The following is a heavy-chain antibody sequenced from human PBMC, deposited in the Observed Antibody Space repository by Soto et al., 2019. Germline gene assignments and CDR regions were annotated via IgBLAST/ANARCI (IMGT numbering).Heavy chain of an antibody. CDR3: ARDSSIAVASSDY. CDR1: GYGFTSYW. J-gene: IGHJ4*02. CDR2: IHPGDSDT. V-gene: IGHV5-51*01. D-gene: IGHD6-19*01. Sequence: GESLKISCKGSGYGFTSYWVAWVRQMPGKGLEWMGIIHPGDSDTRYSPSFQGQVTISADKSISTAYLQWSSLKASDTAVYYCARDSSIAVASSDYWGQGTLVTVSS.